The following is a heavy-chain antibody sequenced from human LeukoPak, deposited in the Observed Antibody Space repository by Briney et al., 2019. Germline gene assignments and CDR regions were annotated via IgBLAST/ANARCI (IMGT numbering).Heavy chain of an antibody. J-gene: IGHJ3*02. D-gene: IGHD1-14*01. V-gene: IGHV3-48*04. CDR2: ISDSGDTI. CDR1: GFSFNTYS. CDR3: AREPTRINLLTYGPWDAYDI. Sequence: GGSLRLSCAASGFSFNTYSMNWVRQAPGKGLEWISYISDSGDTIYSADSVKGRFTISRNNAENSIFLHMSSLRADDTAMYYCAREPTRINLLTYGPWDAYDIWGQGTMVTVSS.